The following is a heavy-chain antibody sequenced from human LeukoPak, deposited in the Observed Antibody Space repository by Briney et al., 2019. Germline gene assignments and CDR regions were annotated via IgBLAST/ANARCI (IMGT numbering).Heavy chain of an antibody. CDR1: GFTFSSYG. Sequence: GGSLRLSCAASGFTFSSYGMHWVGQAPGKGLEWVAVIWYDGSNKYYADSVKGRFTISRDNSKNTLYLQMNSLRAEDTAVYYCARGRGTFRYYFDYWGQGTLVTVSS. D-gene: IGHD3-16*01. CDR3: ARGRGTFRYYFDY. J-gene: IGHJ4*02. CDR2: IWYDGSNK. V-gene: IGHV3-33*01.